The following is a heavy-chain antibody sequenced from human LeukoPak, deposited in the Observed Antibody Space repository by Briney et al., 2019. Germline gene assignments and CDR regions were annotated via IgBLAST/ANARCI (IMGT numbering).Heavy chain of an antibody. D-gene: IGHD3-3*01. CDR3: AKDSAIFGVVIIPLDY. Sequence: GGSLRLSCAASGFTFSSYAMSWVRQAPGKGLEWVSAISGRGGSTYYADSVKGRFTISRDNSKNTLYLQMNSLRAEDTAVYYCAKDSAIFGVVIIPLDYWGQGTLVTVSS. J-gene: IGHJ4*02. CDR1: GFTFSSYA. CDR2: ISGRGGST. V-gene: IGHV3-23*01.